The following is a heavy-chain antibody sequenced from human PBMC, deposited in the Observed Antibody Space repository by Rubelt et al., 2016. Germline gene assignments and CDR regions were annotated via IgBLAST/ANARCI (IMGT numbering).Heavy chain of an antibody. D-gene: IGHD6-19*01. CDR1: GYTFTSYG. CDR2: IRAYNGNT. J-gene: IGHJ6*02. CDR3: ARDLFVTVAGTQGYYYGMDV. Sequence: GASVKVSCKASGYTFTSYGISWVRQAPGQGLEWMGWIRAYNGNTNYAQKLQGRVTMTTDTSTSTAYMELSRLRPDDTAVYYCARDLFVTVAGTQGYYYGMDVWGQGTTVTVSS. V-gene: IGHV1-18*01.